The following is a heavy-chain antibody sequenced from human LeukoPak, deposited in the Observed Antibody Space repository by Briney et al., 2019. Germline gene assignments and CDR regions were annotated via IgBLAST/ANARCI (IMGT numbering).Heavy chain of an antibody. CDR3: AGYGGDWYPDS. D-gene: IGHD6-19*01. Sequence: SETLSLTCAVYGGFDIYYWTIVRQPPGKGLEWIGETTFRGKTNYNPSLKSRVTISVDRTTQQFSLRLTSVTVADTAVYYCAGYGGDWYPDSWGQGTLVIVSS. V-gene: IGHV4-34*01. CDR1: GGFDIYY. J-gene: IGHJ4*02. CDR2: TTFRGKT.